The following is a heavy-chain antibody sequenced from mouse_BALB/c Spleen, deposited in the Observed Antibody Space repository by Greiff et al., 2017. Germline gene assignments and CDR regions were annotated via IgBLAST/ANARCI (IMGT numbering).Heavy chain of an antibody. D-gene: IGHD2-4*01. J-gene: IGHJ3*01. CDR2: ISSGGST. Sequence: DVKLVESGGGLVKPGGSLKLSCAASGFTFSSYAMSWVRQTPEKRLEWVASISSGGSTYYPDSVKGRFTISRDNARNILYLQMSSLRSEDTAMYYCAREGITTSWFAYWGQGTLVTVSA. V-gene: IGHV5-6-5*01. CDR1: GFTFSSYA. CDR3: AREGITTSWFAY.